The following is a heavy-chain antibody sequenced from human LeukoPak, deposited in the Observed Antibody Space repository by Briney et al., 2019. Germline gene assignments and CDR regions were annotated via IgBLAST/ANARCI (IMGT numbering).Heavy chain of an antibody. CDR1: GYPFSSYS. J-gene: IGHJ4*02. CDR3: ARDSAGRWFDY. CDR2: VGSSGATM. V-gene: IGHV3-48*01. Sequence: GGSLRLSGAASGYPFSSYSRIWARQAPGKGLEWVSYVGSSGATMFYADSVKGRFSVSRDNAKNSLYLQMNNLRADDTAVYYCARDSAGRWFDYWGQGTLVTVSS. D-gene: IGHD2-15*01.